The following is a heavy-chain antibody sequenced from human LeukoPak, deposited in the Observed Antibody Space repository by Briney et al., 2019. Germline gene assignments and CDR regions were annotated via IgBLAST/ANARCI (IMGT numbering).Heavy chain of an antibody. D-gene: IGHD6-13*01. Sequence: SETLSLTCAVYGGSFSGYYWSWIRQPPGKGLEWIGEITHSGSTNYNPSLKSRVTISVDTSKTQFSLKLSSVTAADTAVYYCARGKFSSSGYNWFDPWGQGTLVTVSS. CDR3: ARGKFSSSGYNWFDP. V-gene: IGHV4-34*01. CDR1: GGSFSGYY. CDR2: ITHSGST. J-gene: IGHJ5*02.